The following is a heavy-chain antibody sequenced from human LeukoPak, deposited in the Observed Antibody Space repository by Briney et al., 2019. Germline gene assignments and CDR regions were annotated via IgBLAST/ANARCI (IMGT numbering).Heavy chain of an antibody. CDR3: ARGSGYYDY. CDR1: GFTVSSNY. D-gene: IGHD3-22*01. J-gene: IGHJ4*02. V-gene: IGHV4-34*01. CDR2: INHSGST. Sequence: PGGSLRLSCAASGFTVSSNYMSWVRQPPGKGLEWIGEINHSGSTNYNPSLKSRVTISVDTSKNQFSLKLSSVTAADTAVYYCARGSGYYDYWGQGTLVTVSS.